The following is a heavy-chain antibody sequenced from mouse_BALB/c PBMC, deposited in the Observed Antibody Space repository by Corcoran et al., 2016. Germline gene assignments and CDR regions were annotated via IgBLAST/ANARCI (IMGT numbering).Heavy chain of an antibody. V-gene: IGHV1S136*01. J-gene: IGHJ2*01. D-gene: IGHD2-14*01. CDR2: INPYNDGT. CDR1: GSTFTSYV. CDR3: ARMGGNYLDY. Sequence: EVKLQQSGPELVKPGASVKMSCKASGSTFTSYVMHWVKQKPGQGLEWIGYINPYNDGTKYNEKFKGKAKLTSDKSSSTAYMELSSLTSEDSAVYYCARMGGNYLDYWGQGTTLTVSS.